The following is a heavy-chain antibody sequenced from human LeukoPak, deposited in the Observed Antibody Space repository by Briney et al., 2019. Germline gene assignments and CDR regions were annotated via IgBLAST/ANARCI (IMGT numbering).Heavy chain of an antibody. CDR2: ISGDGDNI. CDR1: GFNFDDYA. V-gene: IGHV3-43*02. Sequence: GGSLRLSCAASGFNFDDYAMHWVRQGPGKGLEWVSLISGDGDNIYYADSVKGRFTISRDNSENSLYLQMNSLGTEDTAIYYCAKDYDRTGYYFDYWGQGTLFTVSS. D-gene: IGHD3-22*01. CDR3: AKDYDRTGYYFDY. J-gene: IGHJ4*02.